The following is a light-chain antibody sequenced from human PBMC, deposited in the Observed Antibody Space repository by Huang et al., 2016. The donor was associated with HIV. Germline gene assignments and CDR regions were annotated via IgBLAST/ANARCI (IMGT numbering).Light chain of an antibody. J-gene: IGKJ2*01. CDR2: DAS. V-gene: IGKV1-33*01. Sequence: DIQMTQSQSSLSASVGDKVSITCQASQDIIKYLNWYQQKPGKAPKLLIYDASNLETGVPARFSGSGSGTDFTFTISNLQPEDIATYYCQQYEGLPYTFGQGTKVEI. CDR1: QDIIKY. CDR3: QQYEGLPYT.